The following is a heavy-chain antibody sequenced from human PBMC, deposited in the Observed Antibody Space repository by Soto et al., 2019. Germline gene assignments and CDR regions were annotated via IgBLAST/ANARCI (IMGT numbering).Heavy chain of an antibody. CDR3: ARIPGYSSSWYFYAFDI. D-gene: IGHD6-13*01. CDR1: GGTFSSYT. Sequence: SVKVSCKASGGTFSSYTISWVRQAPGQGLEWMGRIIPILGIANYAQKFQGRVTITADKSTSTAYMELSSLRFEDTSVYYCARIPGYSSSWYFYAFDIWGQGTMVTVSS. CDR2: IIPILGIA. V-gene: IGHV1-69*02. J-gene: IGHJ3*02.